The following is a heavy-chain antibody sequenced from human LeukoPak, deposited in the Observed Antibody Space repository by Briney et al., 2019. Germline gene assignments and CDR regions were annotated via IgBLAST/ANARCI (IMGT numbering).Heavy chain of an antibody. CDR3: ARGGELGYCSSTSCYTRGHFDY. D-gene: IGHD2-2*02. J-gene: IGHJ4*02. CDR1: GFTFSDYY. Sequence: PGGSLRLSCAASGFTFSDYYMSWIRQAPGKGLEWVSYISSSGSTIYYADSVKGRFTISRDNAKNSLYLQMNSLRAEDTAVYYCARGGELGYCSSTSCYTRGHFDYWGQGTLVTVSS. CDR2: ISSSGSTI. V-gene: IGHV3-11*04.